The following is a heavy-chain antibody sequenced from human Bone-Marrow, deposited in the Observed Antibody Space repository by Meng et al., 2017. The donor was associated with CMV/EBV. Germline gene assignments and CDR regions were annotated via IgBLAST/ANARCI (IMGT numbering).Heavy chain of an antibody. J-gene: IGHJ3*02. Sequence: SETLSLTCTVSGGSVSSGGYHWSWIRQPPGKGLEWIGEINHSGSTNYNPSLKSRVTISVDTSKNQFSLKLGSVTAADTAVYYCTRNYRRAFDIWGQGTMVTVSS. CDR2: INHSGST. CDR3: TRNYRRAFDI. V-gene: IGHV4-61*08. D-gene: IGHD1-7*01. CDR1: GGSVSSGGYH.